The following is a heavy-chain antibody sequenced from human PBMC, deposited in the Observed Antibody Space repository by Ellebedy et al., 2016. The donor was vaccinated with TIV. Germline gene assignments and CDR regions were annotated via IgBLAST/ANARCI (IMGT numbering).Heavy chain of an antibody. CDR1: GFTFSSYN. CDR3: ARDHPYYNDSSGYSLDAFDI. CDR2: ISSSSSTI. Sequence: GESLKISCAASGFTFSSYNMHWVRQAPGKGLEWVSYISSSSSTIYYADSVKGRFTISRDNAKNSLYLQMNSLRDEDTAVYYCARDHPYYNDSSGYSLDAFDIWGQGKMVTVSS. D-gene: IGHD3-22*01. V-gene: IGHV3-48*02. J-gene: IGHJ3*02.